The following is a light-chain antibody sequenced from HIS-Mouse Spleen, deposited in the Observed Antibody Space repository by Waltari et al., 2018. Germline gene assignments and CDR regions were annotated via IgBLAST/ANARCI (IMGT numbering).Light chain of an antibody. J-gene: IGLJ2*01. CDR1: SSDVGGDNY. CDR3: CSYAGSYPVV. Sequence: QSALTQPRSVSGAPGQSVTISCTGTSSDVGGDNYVSWYQQHPGKAPKLMIYDVSKRPSGVPDRFSGSKSGNTASLTISGLQAEDEADYYCCSYAGSYPVVFGGGTKLTVL. CDR2: DVS. V-gene: IGLV2-11*01.